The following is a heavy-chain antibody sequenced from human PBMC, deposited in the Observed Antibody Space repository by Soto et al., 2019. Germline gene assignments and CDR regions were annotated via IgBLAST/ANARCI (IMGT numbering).Heavy chain of an antibody. CDR2: IYYSGST. J-gene: IGHJ4*02. CDR1: GCSISSGGYY. CDR3: ARDASSDDYYDSSGYGI. Sequence: QVQLQESGPGLVKPSQTLSLTCTVSGCSISSGGYYWSWIRQHPGKGLEWIGYIYYSGSTYYNPSLKSRVTISVDTSKNQFSLQLSSVTAADTAVYYCARDASSDDYYDSSGYGIWGQGTLVTVSS. D-gene: IGHD3-22*01. V-gene: IGHV4-31*03.